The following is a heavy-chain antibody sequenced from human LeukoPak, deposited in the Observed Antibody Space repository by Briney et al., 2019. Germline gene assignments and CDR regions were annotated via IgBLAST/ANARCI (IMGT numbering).Heavy chain of an antibody. V-gene: IGHV3-30*03. CDR1: GFTFSTYG. CDR3: ARDQVLVRATLDY. Sequence: PGTSLRLSCAASGFTFSTYGMHWVRQAPGKGLEWVALITYDGYYKYYSDSVKGRFTISSDTSKNTLSLQMNSLRAEDTAVYYCARDQVLVRATLDYWGQGTLVTVSS. CDR2: ITYDGYYK. J-gene: IGHJ4*02. D-gene: IGHD3-10*01.